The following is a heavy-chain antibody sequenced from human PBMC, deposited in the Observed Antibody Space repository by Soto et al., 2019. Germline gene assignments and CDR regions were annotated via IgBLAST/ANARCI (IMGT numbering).Heavy chain of an antibody. Sequence: GGSLRLSCGASGFSFSAYAMGWVRQAPGKGLEWVSSISGSGSYTYYTDSVKGRFTISRDNSKNTLYLEMNSLIAEDMAVYYCVKEKVRPFDYWGQGTQVTVSS. CDR3: VKEKVRPFDY. CDR1: GFSFSAYA. CDR2: ISGSGSYT. J-gene: IGHJ4*02. V-gene: IGHV3-23*01.